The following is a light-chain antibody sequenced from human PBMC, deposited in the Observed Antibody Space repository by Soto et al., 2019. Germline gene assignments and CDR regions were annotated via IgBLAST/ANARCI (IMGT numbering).Light chain of an antibody. CDR2: IND. J-gene: IGLJ7*01. Sequence: QSVLTQPPSLSGTPGQRVTISCSGSSSNIAGNTVHWYQHLPGTAPKLLIYINDQRPSGVPGRFSASTSGTSASLAISGLQSDDEADHYCATWDDDLNAAVFGGGTQLTVL. CDR1: SSNIAGNT. V-gene: IGLV1-44*01. CDR3: ATWDDDLNAAV.